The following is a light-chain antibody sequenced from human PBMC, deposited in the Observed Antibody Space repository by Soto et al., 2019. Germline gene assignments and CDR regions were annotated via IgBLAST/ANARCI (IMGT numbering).Light chain of an antibody. CDR2: ATS. J-gene: IGKJ1*01. CDR3: QQYDKWPPST. Sequence: EIVLTPSPGTLSLSPGERATLSCRASQSVDSTYLAWYQQKPDQSPRLLIYATSTRAAGIPDRFSGSGSGTDFTLTISSLQSEDFAVYYCQQYDKWPPSTFGQGTKVDIK. CDR1: QSVDSTY. V-gene: IGKV3-20*01.